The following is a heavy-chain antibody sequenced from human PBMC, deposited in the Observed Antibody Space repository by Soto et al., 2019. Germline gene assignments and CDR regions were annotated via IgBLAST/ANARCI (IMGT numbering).Heavy chain of an antibody. Sequence: QLQLQESGPGLVKPSETLSLTCTVSGGSISSSSYFWGWIRQPPGKGLEWIGSIYYSGSTYYNPSLKSRVTVTVYTSKNQFPLTLRSVTAADTAVYYCARHPSDFWFDPWGQGTLVTVSS. CDR1: GGSISSSSYF. V-gene: IGHV4-39*01. CDR2: IYYSGST. J-gene: IGHJ5*02. D-gene: IGHD2-21*02. CDR3: ARHPSDFWFDP.